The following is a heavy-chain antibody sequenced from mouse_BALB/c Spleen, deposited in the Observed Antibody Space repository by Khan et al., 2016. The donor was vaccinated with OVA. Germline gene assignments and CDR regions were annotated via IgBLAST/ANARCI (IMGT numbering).Heavy chain of an antibody. J-gene: IGHJ4*01. CDR3: ARAYYRYDGYYAMDY. V-gene: IGHV2-6-1*01. Sequence: QMQLEESGPGLVAPSQSLSITCTISGFSLTNYGVHWVRQPPGKGLEWLVVIWGGGSTDYNSTLKSRLSIGKDNSKSQVFLKMNSLQTDDTAMYYCARAYYRYDGYYAMDYWGQGTSVTVSS. CDR2: IWGGGST. CDR1: GFSLTNYG. D-gene: IGHD2-14*01.